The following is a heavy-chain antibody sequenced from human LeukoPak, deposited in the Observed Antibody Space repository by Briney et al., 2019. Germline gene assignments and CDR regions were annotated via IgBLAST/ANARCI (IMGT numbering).Heavy chain of an antibody. D-gene: IGHD6-19*01. CDR3: ARDLLAVAGTYY. CDR1: GYTFTGYY. J-gene: IGHJ4*02. V-gene: IGHV1-2*02. CDR2: INPNSGGT. Sequence: ASVKVSCKASGYTFTGYYMHWVRQAPGQGLEWMGWINPNSGGTNYAQKFQGRVTMTRDTSISTAYMELSRLRSDDTAVYYCARDLLAVAGTYYWGQGTLATVSS.